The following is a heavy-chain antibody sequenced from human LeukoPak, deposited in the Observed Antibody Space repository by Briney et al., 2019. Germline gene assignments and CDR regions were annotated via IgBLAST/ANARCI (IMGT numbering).Heavy chain of an antibody. V-gene: IGHV3-74*01. J-gene: IGHJ4*02. CDR2: IKGDGIST. Sequence: GGSLRLSCAASGFDFSSNWMHWVRHAPGQGLVWVSRIKGDGISTNYADSVRGRFTISRDIAKNTLYLQMNSLRAEDTGVYYCAKDHYWSIDYWGRGTLVTVSS. CDR1: GFDFSSNW. CDR3: AKDHYWSIDY. D-gene: IGHD3-3*01.